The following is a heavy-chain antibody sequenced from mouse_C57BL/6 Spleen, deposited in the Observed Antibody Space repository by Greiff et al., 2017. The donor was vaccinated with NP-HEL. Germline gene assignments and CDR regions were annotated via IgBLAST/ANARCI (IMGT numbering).Heavy chain of an antibody. J-gene: IGHJ2*01. D-gene: IGHD1-1*01. Sequence: EVMLVESGGGLVQPGGSLSLSCAASGFTFTDYYMSWVRQPPGKALEWLGFIRNKANGYTTEYSASVKGRFTISRDNSQSILYLQMNALRAEDSATYYCARYRNYGSRYFDYWGQGTTLTVSS. CDR1: GFTFTDYY. V-gene: IGHV7-3*01. CDR3: ARYRNYGSRYFDY. CDR2: IRNKANGYTT.